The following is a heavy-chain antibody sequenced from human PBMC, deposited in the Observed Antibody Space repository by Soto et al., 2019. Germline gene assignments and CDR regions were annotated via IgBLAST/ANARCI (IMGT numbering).Heavy chain of an antibody. CDR2: IYYSGST. V-gene: IGHV4-61*01. J-gene: IGHJ6*02. D-gene: IGHD3-10*02. CDR1: VGSFSSGSYY. CDR3: ARDLFGDYDYYYGMDV. Sequence: SETLSLTCTVSVGSFSSGSYYWSWILQPPGKGLEWIGYIYYSGSTNYNPSLKSRVTISVDTSKNQFSLKLSSVTAADTAVYYCARDLFGDYDYYYGMDVWGQGTTVTVPS.